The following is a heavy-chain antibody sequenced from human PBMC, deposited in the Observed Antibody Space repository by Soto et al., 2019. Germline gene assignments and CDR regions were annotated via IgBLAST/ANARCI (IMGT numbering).Heavy chain of an antibody. Sequence: QVQLQESGPGLVKPSETLSLTCTVSGGSISTYYWTWIRQPPGKGLEWVGTISYSGTTNYSPSLKSRLTISVDTSENQFSLTLTSVTAADTAVYYCARAGVSGWYFDYWGQGILLTVSS. V-gene: IGHV4-59*01. J-gene: IGHJ4*02. CDR1: GGSISTYY. CDR2: ISYSGTT. CDR3: ARAGVSGWYFDY. D-gene: IGHD6-19*01.